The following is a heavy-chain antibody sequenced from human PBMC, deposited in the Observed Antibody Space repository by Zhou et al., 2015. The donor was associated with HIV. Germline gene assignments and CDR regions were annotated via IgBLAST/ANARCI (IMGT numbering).Heavy chain of an antibody. Sequence: QVQLVQSGAEVKKPGSSVKVSCKASGGTFSSYAISWVRQAPGQGLEWMGGIIPIFGTANYAQKFQGRVTITADESTSTAYMELSSLRSEDTAVYYCAREQDIVVVPAALDAFDIWGQGTMVTVSS. D-gene: IGHD2-2*01. CDR3: AREQDIVVVPAALDAFDI. V-gene: IGHV1-69*01. CDR1: GGTFSSYA. CDR2: IIPIFGTA. J-gene: IGHJ3*02.